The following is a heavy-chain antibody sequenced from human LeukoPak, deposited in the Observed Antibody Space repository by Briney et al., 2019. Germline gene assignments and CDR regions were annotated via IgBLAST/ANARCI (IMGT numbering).Heavy chain of an antibody. V-gene: IGHV1-69*13. CDR3: AAKMWDCSSTSRYANSRRYYYYYGMDV. D-gene: IGHD2-2*01. CDR2: IIPIFGTA. CDR1: GGTFSSYA. Sequence: GASVKVSCKASGGTFSSYAISWVRQAPGQGLEWMGGIIPIFGTANYAQKFQGRVTITADESTSTAYMELSSLRSEDTAVYYCAAKMWDCSSTSRYANSRRYYYYYGMDVWGQGTTVTVSS. J-gene: IGHJ6*02.